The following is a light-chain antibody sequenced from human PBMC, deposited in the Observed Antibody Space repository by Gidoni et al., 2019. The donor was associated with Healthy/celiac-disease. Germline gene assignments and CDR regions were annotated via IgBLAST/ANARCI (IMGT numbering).Light chain of an antibody. V-gene: IGKV1-39*01. CDR1: QSISSY. CDR3: QQGYSTPQT. CDR2: AAS. J-gene: IGKJ1*01. Sequence: DRVTITFRASQSISSYLNWYQQKPGKAPKLLIYAASSLQSGVPSRFSGSGSGTDFSLTISSLQPEGFATYYCQQGYSTPQTFGQGTKVEIK.